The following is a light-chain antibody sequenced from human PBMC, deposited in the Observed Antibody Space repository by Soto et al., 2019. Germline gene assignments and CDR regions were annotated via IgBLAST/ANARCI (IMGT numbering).Light chain of an antibody. J-gene: IGKJ2*01. Sequence: EIVLTQSPGTLSLSPGEGATLSCRASQSVASSYLAWYQQQPGQAPRLLIYGASNRATGIPDRFSGGGSGTDFPLTISRLEPEDFAMYYCQQYGSSTYTFAQGTKLEIK. CDR2: GAS. CDR1: QSVASSY. CDR3: QQYGSSTYT. V-gene: IGKV3-20*01.